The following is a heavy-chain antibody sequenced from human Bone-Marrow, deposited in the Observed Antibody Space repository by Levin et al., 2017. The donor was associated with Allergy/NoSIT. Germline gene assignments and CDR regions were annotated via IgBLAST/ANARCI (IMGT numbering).Heavy chain of an antibody. V-gene: IGHV3-53*01. Sequence: GGSLRLSCAASGFTVSSNYMSWVRQAPGKGLEWVSVIYSGGSTYYADSVKGRFTISRDNSKNTLYLQMNSLRAEDTAVHYCARGYCSSTSCLFHYYYGMDVWGQGTTVTVSS. CDR3: ARGYCSSTSCLFHYYYGMDV. J-gene: IGHJ6*02. CDR1: GFTVSSNY. CDR2: IYSGGST. D-gene: IGHD2-2*01.